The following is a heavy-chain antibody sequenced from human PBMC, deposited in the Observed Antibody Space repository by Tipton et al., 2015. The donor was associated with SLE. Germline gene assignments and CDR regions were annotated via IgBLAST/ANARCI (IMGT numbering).Heavy chain of an antibody. J-gene: IGHJ3*02. CDR3: ASSSLWFRELLWAFDI. CDR2: INHSGST. V-gene: IGHV4-34*01. D-gene: IGHD3-10*01. CDR1: GGSFRGYY. Sequence: TLSLTCAVYGGSFRGYYWSWIRQPPGKGLEWIGEINHSGSTNYNPSLKSRVTTSVDTSKNQFSLKLSSVTAADTAVYYCASSSLWFRELLWAFDIWGQGTMVTVSS.